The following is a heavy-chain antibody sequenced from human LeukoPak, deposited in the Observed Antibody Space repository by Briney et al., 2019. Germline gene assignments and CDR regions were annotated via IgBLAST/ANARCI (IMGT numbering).Heavy chain of an antibody. CDR3: ARHIAVGVVVAATHSWGLDI. D-gene: IGHD2-15*01. V-gene: IGHV3-11*04. Sequence: PGGSLRLSCAASGFTFSDYYMSWIRQAPGKGLEWVSYISSSGSTIYYADSVKGRFTVSRDNAKNSLYLQMNSLRAEDTAVYYCARHIAVGVVVAATHSWGLDIWGQGTMVTVSS. CDR1: GFTFSDYY. J-gene: IGHJ3*02. CDR2: ISSSGSTI.